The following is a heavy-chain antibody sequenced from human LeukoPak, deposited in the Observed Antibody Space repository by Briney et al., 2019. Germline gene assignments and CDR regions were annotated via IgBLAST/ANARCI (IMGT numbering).Heavy chain of an antibody. CDR3: ARGGSSGPLLGYYFDY. CDR2: IYYSGST. V-gene: IGHV4-59*01. Sequence: SETLSLTCTVSGGSISSYYWSWIRQPPGKGLEWIGYIYYSGSTNYSPSLKSRVTISVDTSKNQFSLKLSSVTAADTAVYYCARGGSSGPLLGYYFDYWGQGTLVTVSS. D-gene: IGHD3-22*01. CDR1: GGSISSYY. J-gene: IGHJ4*02.